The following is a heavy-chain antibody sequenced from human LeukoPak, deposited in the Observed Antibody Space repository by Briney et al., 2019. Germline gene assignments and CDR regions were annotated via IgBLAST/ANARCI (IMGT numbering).Heavy chain of an antibody. CDR1: GGSISSSSYY. CDR3: ARPGRAPYSSSWYSMGNAFDI. J-gene: IGHJ3*02. V-gene: IGHV4-39*01. CDR2: IYYSGST. D-gene: IGHD6-13*01. Sequence: PSETLSLTCTVSGGSISSSSYYWGWIRQPPGKGLEWIGSIYYSGSTYYNPSLKSRVTISVDTSKNQFSLKLSSVTAADTAVYYCARPGRAPYSSSWYSMGNAFDIWGQGTMVTVSS.